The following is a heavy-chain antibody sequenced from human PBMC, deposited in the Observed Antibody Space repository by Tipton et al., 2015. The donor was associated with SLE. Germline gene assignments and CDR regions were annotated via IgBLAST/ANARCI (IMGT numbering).Heavy chain of an antibody. CDR2: INHSGST. V-gene: IGHV4-34*01. CDR3: ARANGYYGSGSYSFDY. Sequence: GLVKPSETLSLTCAVYGGSFSGYYWSWIRQPPGKGLEWIGEINHSGSTNYNPSLKSRVTISVDTSKNQFSLKLSSVTAADTAVYYCARANGYYGSGSYSFDYWGQGTLVTVSS. CDR1: GGSFSGYY. J-gene: IGHJ4*02. D-gene: IGHD3-10*01.